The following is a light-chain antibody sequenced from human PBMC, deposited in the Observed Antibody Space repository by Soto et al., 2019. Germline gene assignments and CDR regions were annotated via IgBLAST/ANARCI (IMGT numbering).Light chain of an antibody. Sequence: EIVMTQSPATLSVSPGERATLSCRASQRVSSNLAWYQQKPGQAPRLLIYGASTRATGIPARFSGSGSGTEFTLTFSSLQSEDFAVYYCQQYHDWPWTFGQGTKVDIK. CDR2: GAS. V-gene: IGKV3-15*01. J-gene: IGKJ1*01. CDR1: QRVSSN. CDR3: QQYHDWPWT.